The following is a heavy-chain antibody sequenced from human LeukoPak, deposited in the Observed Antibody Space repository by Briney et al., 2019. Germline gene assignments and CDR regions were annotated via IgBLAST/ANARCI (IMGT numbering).Heavy chain of an antibody. CDR1: GFTLSSYC. Sequence: GGSLRLSCAASGFTLSSYCMTWVRQAPGKGLEWVANIKQDGSDKYYVDSVKGRFIISRDNAKNSLYLQINSLRVEDTDVYYCASVAHFVVEGFIIRRYVWDVWGKGTTVTVSS. V-gene: IGHV3-7*03. D-gene: IGHD3-10*01. J-gene: IGHJ6*04. CDR3: ASVAHFVVEGFIIRRYVWDV. CDR2: IKQDGSDK.